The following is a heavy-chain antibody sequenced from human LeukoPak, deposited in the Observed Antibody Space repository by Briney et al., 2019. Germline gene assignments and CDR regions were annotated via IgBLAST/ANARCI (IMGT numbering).Heavy chain of an antibody. CDR1: GYTFTSYG. V-gene: IGHV1-69*06. J-gene: IGHJ6*03. CDR3: ARDSSPYYYDSSGYYYYMDV. Sequence: SVKVSCKASGYTFTSYGISWVRQAPGQGLEWMGGIIPIFGTANYAQKFQGRVTITADKSTSTAYMELSSLRSEDTAVYYCARDSSPYYYDSSGYYYYMDVWGKGTTVTVSS. D-gene: IGHD3-22*01. CDR2: IIPIFGTA.